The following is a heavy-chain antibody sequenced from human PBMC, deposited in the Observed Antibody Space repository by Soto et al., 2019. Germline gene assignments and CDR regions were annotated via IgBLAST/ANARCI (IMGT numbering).Heavy chain of an antibody. V-gene: IGHV3-53*01. CDR3: AKSWGTGTPYAPFDY. D-gene: IGHD1-1*01. CDR2: IYSGGST. Sequence: GGSLRLSCAASGFTVSSNYMSWVRQAPGKGLEWVSVIYSGGSTYYADSVKGRFTISRDNSKNTLYLQMNSLRAEDTAVYYCAKSWGTGTPYAPFDYWGQGTLVTVSS. J-gene: IGHJ4*02. CDR1: GFTVSSNY.